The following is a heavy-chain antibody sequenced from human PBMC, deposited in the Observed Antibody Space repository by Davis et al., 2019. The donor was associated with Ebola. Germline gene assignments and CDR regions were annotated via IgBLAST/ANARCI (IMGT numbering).Heavy chain of an antibody. CDR3: ATQGGYSNGGHFDF. D-gene: IGHD4-11*01. CDR2: VSFDGSNK. J-gene: IGHJ4*02. V-gene: IGHV3-30*04. CDR1: GFTLRNSA. Sequence: GESLKISCVVSGFTLRNSAMVWVRQAPGKGLEWVASVSFDGSNKFYADSVIGRFTISRDDPKDTLYLQTSSLRIDDTAVYYCATQGGYSNGGHFDFWGRGTLVTVSS.